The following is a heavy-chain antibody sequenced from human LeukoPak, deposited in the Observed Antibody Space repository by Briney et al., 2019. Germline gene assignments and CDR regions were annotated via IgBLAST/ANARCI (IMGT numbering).Heavy chain of an antibody. J-gene: IGHJ4*02. CDR3: AARRLTMTTEIDY. D-gene: IGHD4-17*01. CDR2: IRYDGSNK. V-gene: IGHV3-30*02. Sequence: PGGSLRLSCAASGFTFSSYGMHWVRQAPGKGLEWVAFIRYDGSNKYYADSVKGRFTISRDNSKNTLYLQMNSLRAEDTAVYYCAARRLTMTTEIDYWGQGTLVTVSS. CDR1: GFTFSSYG.